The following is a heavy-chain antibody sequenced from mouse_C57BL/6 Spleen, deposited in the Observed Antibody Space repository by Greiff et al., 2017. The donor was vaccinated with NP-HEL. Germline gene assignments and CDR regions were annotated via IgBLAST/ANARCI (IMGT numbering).Heavy chain of an antibody. Sequence: QVQLQQPGAELVMPGASVKLSCKASGYTFTSYWMHWVKQRPGQGLEWIGEIDPSDSYTNYNQKFKGKSTLPVDKSSSTAYMQLSSLTSEDSAVYYCARGRDYYAMDYWGQGTSVTVSS. J-gene: IGHJ4*01. CDR3: ARGRDYYAMDY. CDR1: GYTFTSYW. V-gene: IGHV1-69*01. CDR2: IDPSDSYT.